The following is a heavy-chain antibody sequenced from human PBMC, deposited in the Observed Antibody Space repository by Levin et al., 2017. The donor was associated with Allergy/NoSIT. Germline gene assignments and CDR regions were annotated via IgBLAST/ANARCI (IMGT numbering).Heavy chain of an antibody. CDR1: GFTFSTYH. Sequence: ASVKVSCAASGFTFSTYHMHWVRQAPGKGLDWVSAISGSGDSTYYADSVKGRFTISRDNSKNTVYLQMNSLRDGDTALYYCAKGLIGGDPDSWGQGTLVTVSS. CDR3: AKGLIGGDPDS. D-gene: IGHD3-10*01. CDR2: ISGSGDST. V-gene: IGHV3-23*01. J-gene: IGHJ4*02.